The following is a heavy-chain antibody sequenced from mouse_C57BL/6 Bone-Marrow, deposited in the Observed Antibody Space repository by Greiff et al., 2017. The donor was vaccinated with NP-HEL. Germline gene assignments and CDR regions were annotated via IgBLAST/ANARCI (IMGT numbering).Heavy chain of an antibody. J-gene: IGHJ3*01. CDR1: GFTFTSYG. V-gene: IGHV5-6*01. CDR3: ARHDLNYSFAY. D-gene: IGHD2-1*01. CDR2: ISSGGSYT. Sequence: EVMLVESGGDLVKPGGSLKLSCAASGFTFTSYGMSWVSQTPDKRLEWIANISSGGSYTYYPDSVQERVPISTDNAKNTLYLQMSSLKSEDTAMYYCARHDLNYSFAYWGQGTLVTVSA.